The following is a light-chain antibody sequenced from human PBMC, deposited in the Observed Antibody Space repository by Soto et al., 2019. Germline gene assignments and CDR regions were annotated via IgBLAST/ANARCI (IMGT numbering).Light chain of an antibody. Sequence: EIVLTQSPATLSLSPGARDTLSCRASQSVSNYLAWYQQKPGQAPRLLIYDASNRATGVPPRFSDSGSGTDVTLTVYSRETEDFAVYYWQRRSSWPSCGGGTKVEIK. CDR1: QSVSNY. J-gene: IGKJ4*02. CDR3: QRRSSWPS. CDR2: DAS. V-gene: IGKV3-11*01.